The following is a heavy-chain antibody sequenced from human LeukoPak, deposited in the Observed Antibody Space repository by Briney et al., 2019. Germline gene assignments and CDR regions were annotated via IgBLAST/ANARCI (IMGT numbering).Heavy chain of an antibody. CDR1: GFNFSSFG. Sequence: GGSLRLSCAASGFNFSSFGMHWVRQAPGEGLEWVAYIGYTGTNTYYAASVKGRFTITRDNSKNPVHLQTHRLRAADTALYSCARDLTGKYYIAYWGQGTLVTVSS. CDR3: ARDLTGKYYIAY. J-gene: IGHJ4*02. D-gene: IGHD2-8*02. V-gene: IGHV3-30*02. CDR2: IGYTGTNT.